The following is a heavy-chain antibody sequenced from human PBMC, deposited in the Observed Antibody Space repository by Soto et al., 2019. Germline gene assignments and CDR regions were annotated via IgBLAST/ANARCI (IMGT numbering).Heavy chain of an antibody. CDR1: GYTFTSYG. CDR2: ISAYNGNT. CDR3: ARDEIKSYYYDSSGSY. D-gene: IGHD3-22*01. Sequence: ASVKVSCKASGYTFTSYGISWVRQASGQGLGWMGWISAYNGNTNYAQKLQGRVTMTTDTSTSTAYMELRSLRSDDTAVYYCARDEIKSYYYDSSGSYWGQGTLVTVSS. V-gene: IGHV1-18*01. J-gene: IGHJ4*02.